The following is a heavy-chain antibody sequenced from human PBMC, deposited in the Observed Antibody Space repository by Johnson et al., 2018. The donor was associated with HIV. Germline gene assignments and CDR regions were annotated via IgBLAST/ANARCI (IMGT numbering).Heavy chain of an antibody. CDR2: VLGGGSQ. V-gene: IGHV3-66*01. Sequence: VQLVESGGGLVQPGGPLNPPVAAPGSTFSATYRSGVGKAQGRGLSGFPVVLGGGSQNTADPGKGGFTTSKANSKNTLYLQMNSLRAEDTAVYFCARERHYYGSVRPRERQGDAFDIWGQGTMVTVAS. D-gene: IGHD3-10*01. J-gene: IGHJ3*02. CDR1: GSTFSATY. CDR3: ARERHYYGSVRPRERQGDAFDI.